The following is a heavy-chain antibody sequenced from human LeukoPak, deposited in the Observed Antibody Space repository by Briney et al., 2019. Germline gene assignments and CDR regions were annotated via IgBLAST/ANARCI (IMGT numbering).Heavy chain of an antibody. V-gene: IGHV4-59*08. D-gene: IGHD5-12*01. CDR3: ARALSGYDKLDY. CDR1: GGSISSYY. Sequence: SETLSLTCTVSGGSISSYYWSWIRQPPGKGLEWIGYIYYSGSTNYNPSLKSRVTIPVDTSKNQFSLKLSSVTAADTAVHYCARALSGYDKLDYWGQGTLVTVSS. J-gene: IGHJ4*02. CDR2: IYYSGST.